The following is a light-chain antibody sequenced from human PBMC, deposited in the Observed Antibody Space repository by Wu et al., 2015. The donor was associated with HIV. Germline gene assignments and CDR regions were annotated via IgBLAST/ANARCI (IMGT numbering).Light chain of an antibody. V-gene: IGKV3-20*01. J-gene: IGKJ3*01. CDR1: QSVSSSY. CDR2: GAS. CDR3: QQYGSSLGFT. Sequence: EIVLTRSPGTLSLSPGERATLSCRASQSVSSSYLAWYQQKPGQAPRLLIYGASSRATGIPDRFSGSGSGTDFTLTISRLEPEDFAVYYCQQYGSSLGFTFGPGTKVHIK.